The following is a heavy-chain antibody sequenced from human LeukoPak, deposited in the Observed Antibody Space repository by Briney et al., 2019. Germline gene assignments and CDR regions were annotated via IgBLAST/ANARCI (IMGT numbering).Heavy chain of an antibody. CDR1: GGSISSCY. D-gene: IGHD6-13*01. CDR3: ARSAFLVTAPGLYYFDY. CDR2: IYNSGST. Sequence: PSETLSLTCTVSGGSISSCYWSWIRQPAGKGLEWIGHIYNSGSTNYNPSLKGRVTTSVATSKNQFSLHLSSVTAADTAVYYCARSAFLVTAPGLYYFDYWGQGTLVAVSS. J-gene: IGHJ4*02. V-gene: IGHV4-4*07.